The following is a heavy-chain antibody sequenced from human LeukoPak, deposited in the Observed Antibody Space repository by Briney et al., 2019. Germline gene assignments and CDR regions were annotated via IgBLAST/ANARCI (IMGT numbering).Heavy chain of an antibody. CDR2: ISSSSSYI. V-gene: IGHV3-21*01. Sequence: PGGSLRLSCAASGFTFSSYSMNWVRQAPGKGLEWVSSISSSSSYIYYADSVKGRFTISRDNAKNSLYLQMNSLRAEDTAVYYCARDQYSQYYYDSSGYDYWGQGTLVTVSS. CDR3: ARDQYSQYYYDSSGYDY. CDR1: GFTFSSYS. D-gene: IGHD3-22*01. J-gene: IGHJ4*02.